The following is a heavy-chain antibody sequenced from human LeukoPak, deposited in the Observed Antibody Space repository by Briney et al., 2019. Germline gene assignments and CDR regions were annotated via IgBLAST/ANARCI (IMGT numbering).Heavy chain of an antibody. CDR1: GFTFSGSR. CDR2: IRSKADSYAT. CDR3: TRSGDLAAFDL. D-gene: IGHD7-27*01. V-gene: IGHV3-73*01. Sequence: GGSLRLSCAASGFTFSGSRMPWVRQASGKGLEWVGRIRSKADSYATAYAESVKGRFTISRDDSKNTAYLQMNSLKTEDTAVYYCTRSGDLAAFDLGGQGTMVTVSS. J-gene: IGHJ3*01.